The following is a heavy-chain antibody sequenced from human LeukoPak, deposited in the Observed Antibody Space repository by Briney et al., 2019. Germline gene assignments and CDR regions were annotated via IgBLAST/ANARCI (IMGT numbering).Heavy chain of an antibody. CDR2: ISYDGSNK. CDR3: TREQDREAAATVIGDS. V-gene: IGHV3-30*03. D-gene: IGHD2-15*01. Sequence: GRSLRLSCAASGFTFSSYGMHWVRQAPGKGLEWVAVISYDGSNKYYADSVKGRFTISRDNAKNSLYLQMNSLRAEDTAVYYCTREQDREAAATVIGDSWGQGTLVTVSS. J-gene: IGHJ4*02. CDR1: GFTFSSYG.